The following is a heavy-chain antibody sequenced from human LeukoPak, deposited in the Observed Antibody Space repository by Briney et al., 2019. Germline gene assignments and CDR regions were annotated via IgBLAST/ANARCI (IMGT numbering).Heavy chain of an antibody. J-gene: IGHJ4*02. CDR2: INPNSGGT. Sequence: ASVKVSCKASGYTFTGYYMHWVRQAPGQGLEWMGWINPNSGGTNYAQKFQGRVTMTRDTSISTAYMELSRLRSDDTAVYYCAKDGVGYCSGGSCYSGADYWGQGTLVTVSS. V-gene: IGHV1-2*02. D-gene: IGHD2-15*01. CDR1: GYTFTGYY. CDR3: AKDGVGYCSGGSCYSGADY.